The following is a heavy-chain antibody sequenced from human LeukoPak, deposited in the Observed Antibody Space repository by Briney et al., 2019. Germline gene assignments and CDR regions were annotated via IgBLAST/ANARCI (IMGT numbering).Heavy chain of an antibody. D-gene: IGHD2-2*02. CDR1: GYTFTSYG. Sequence: GASVKVSCKASGYTFTSYGISWVRRAPGQGLEWMGWISAYNGNTNYAQKLQGRVTMTTDTSTSTAYMELRSLRSDDTAVYYCARGLVPAAIPGAFDIWGQGTMVTVSS. V-gene: IGHV1-18*01. CDR2: ISAYNGNT. J-gene: IGHJ3*02. CDR3: ARGLVPAAIPGAFDI.